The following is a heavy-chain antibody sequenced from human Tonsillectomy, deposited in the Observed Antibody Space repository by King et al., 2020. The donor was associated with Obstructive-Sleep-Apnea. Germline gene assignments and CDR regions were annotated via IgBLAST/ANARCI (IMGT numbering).Heavy chain of an antibody. CDR1: GFTFSSYS. Sequence: VQLVESGGGLVKPGGSLRLSCAASGFTFSSYSMNWVRQAPGKGLEWVSSISSSSSYIYYADSVKGRFTISRDNAKNSLYLQMNSLRAEDTAVYYCARVPNGGWNDDFHYYGMDVWGQGTTVTVSS. J-gene: IGHJ6*02. CDR2: ISSSSSYI. V-gene: IGHV3-21*01. D-gene: IGHD1-1*01. CDR3: ARVPNGGWNDDFHYYGMDV.